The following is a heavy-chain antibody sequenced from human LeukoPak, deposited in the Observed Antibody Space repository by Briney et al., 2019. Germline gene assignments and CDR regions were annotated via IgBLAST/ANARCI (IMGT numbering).Heavy chain of an antibody. CDR3: ARNIYYSSTLDY. Sequence: SVKVSCKASGGTFSSYAISWVRQAPGQGLEWMGGIIPIFGTANYAQKFQGGVTITADKSTSTAYMELSSLRSEDTAVYYCARNIYYSSTLDYWGQGTLVTVSS. J-gene: IGHJ4*02. V-gene: IGHV1-69*06. CDR2: IIPIFGTA. CDR1: GGTFSSYA. D-gene: IGHD6-13*01.